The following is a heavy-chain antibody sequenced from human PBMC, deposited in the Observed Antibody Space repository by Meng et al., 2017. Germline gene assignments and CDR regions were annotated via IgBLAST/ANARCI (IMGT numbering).Heavy chain of an antibody. CDR2: IYYSGST. Sequence: SETLSLTCTVSGGSVSSGSYYWSWIRQPPGKGLEWIGYIYYSGSTNYNPSLKSRVTISVDTSKNQFSLKLSSVTAADTAVYYCARDRTYYYDSSGYYYLEDAFDIWGQGTMVTVSS. CDR1: GGSVSSGSYY. D-gene: IGHD3-22*01. CDR3: ARDRTYYYDSSGYYYLEDAFDI. V-gene: IGHV4-61*01. J-gene: IGHJ3*02.